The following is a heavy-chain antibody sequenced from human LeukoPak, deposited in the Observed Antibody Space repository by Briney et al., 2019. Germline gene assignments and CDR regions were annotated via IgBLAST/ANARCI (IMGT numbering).Heavy chain of an antibody. CDR1: GLTFTNAW. Sequence: GRSLRLSCASSGLTFTNAWMSWVRQAPGKGLEWVGRIKSKSDGGTTDYAAPVKGRFSISRDDSKNTLYLQMSSLKSEDTAVYYCTSSLGYWGQGTLVTVSS. V-gene: IGHV3-15*01. D-gene: IGHD3-16*01. J-gene: IGHJ4*02. CDR3: TSSLGY. CDR2: IKSKSDGGTT.